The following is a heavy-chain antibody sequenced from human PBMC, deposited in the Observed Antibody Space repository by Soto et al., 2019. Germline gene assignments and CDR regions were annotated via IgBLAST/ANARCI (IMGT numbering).Heavy chain of an antibody. V-gene: IGHV3-73*02. CDR3: TCQGDSNEDVFDY. CDR1: GFTFTASA. D-gene: IGHD4-4*01. J-gene: IGHJ4*02. CDR2: IRSKAKSFAT. Sequence: EVQLVESGGGLVQPGGSLKLSCAASGFTFTASAVHWVRQASGKGLEWVGRIRSKAKSFATAYAASVNGRFTFSRDDSKSTAYLQVNSLKTEDTALYYCTCQGDSNEDVFDYWGQGTLVTVTS.